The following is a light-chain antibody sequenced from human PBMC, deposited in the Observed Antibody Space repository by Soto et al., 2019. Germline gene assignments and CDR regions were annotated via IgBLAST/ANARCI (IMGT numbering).Light chain of an antibody. CDR2: DAS. Sequence: DIQMTQSPSTLSASVGDRVTITCRASQSITNRLAWYQQKPGKAPKVLIYDASSLESGVPSRFSGSGSGTEFILTISSLQPDDFATFYCQQYKVYPYTFGQGTRLDI. CDR1: QSITNR. V-gene: IGKV1-5*01. CDR3: QQYKVYPYT. J-gene: IGKJ2*01.